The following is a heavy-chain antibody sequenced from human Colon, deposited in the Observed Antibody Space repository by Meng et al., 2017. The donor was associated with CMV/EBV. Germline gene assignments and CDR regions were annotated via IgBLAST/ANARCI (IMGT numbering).Heavy chain of an antibody. CDR2: LDTTSTYI. V-gene: IGHV3-21*01. D-gene: IGHD6-25*01. CDR3: ARGGVTTGGYDY. Sequence: EVHLVESGXXLXNLGGXXRXXCAASGFTFTSYSMNWVRQAPGKGLEWVSSLDTTSTYIYYADSVKGRFTISRDNAKNSLYLQMNSLRADDTAIYYCARGGVTTGGYDYWGQGTLVNVSS. J-gene: IGHJ4*02. CDR1: GFTFTSYS.